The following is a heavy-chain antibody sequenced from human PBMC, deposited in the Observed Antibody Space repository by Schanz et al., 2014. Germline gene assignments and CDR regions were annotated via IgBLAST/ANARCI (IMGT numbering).Heavy chain of an antibody. CDR1: GGSISDSGAY. J-gene: IGHJ4*02. CDR2: LFYGGSK. D-gene: IGHD3-10*01. Sequence: LCGGSISDSGAYWGWFRQTPGKGLEWIANLFYGGSKYYNPSFESRVTMSVDASNNQYSLRLGSVTAADTGVYYCARHNRVWFGKEGCWGQGTLVTVSS. CDR3: ARHNRVWFGKEGC. V-gene: IGHV4-39*01.